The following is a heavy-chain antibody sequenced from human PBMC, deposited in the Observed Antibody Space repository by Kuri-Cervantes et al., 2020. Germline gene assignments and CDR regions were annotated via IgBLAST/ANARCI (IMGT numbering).Heavy chain of an antibody. D-gene: IGHD6-19*01. CDR1: GYTFTSYG. J-gene: IGHJ5*02. Sequence: ASVKVSCKASGYTFTSYGISWVRQAPGQGLEWMGWISAYNGNTNYAQELQGRVTMTTDTSTSTAYMELRSLRSDDTAVYYCARGSSGWYLGAWFDPWGQGTLVTVSS. CDR3: ARGSSGWYLGAWFDP. CDR2: ISAYNGNT. V-gene: IGHV1-18*01.